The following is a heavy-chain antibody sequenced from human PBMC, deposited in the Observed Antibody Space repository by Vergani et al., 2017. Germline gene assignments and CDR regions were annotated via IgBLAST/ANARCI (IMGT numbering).Heavy chain of an antibody. CDR3: ASWQWSDAFDI. CDR2: INHSGST. D-gene: IGHD6-19*01. Sequence: QVQLQESGPGLVKPSETLSLTCTVSGGSISSYYWSWIRQPPGKGLEWIGEINHSGSTNYNPSLKSRVTISVDTSKNQFSLKLSSVTAADTAVYYCASWQWSDAFDIWGQGTMVTVSS. CDR1: GGSISSYY. V-gene: IGHV4-34*01. J-gene: IGHJ3*02.